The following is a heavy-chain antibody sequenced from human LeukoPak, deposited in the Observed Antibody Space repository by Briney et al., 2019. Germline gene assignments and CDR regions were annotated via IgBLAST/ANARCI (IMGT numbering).Heavy chain of an antibody. D-gene: IGHD5-18*01. Sequence: ETLSLTCTVSGGSISSYYWSWIRQPAGKGLEWIGRIYTSGSTNYNPSLKSRVTMSVDTSKNQFSLKLSSVTAADTAVYYCARDYNSYGSKDYYYYMDVWGKGTTVTVSS. J-gene: IGHJ6*03. V-gene: IGHV4-4*07. CDR1: GGSISSYY. CDR3: ARDYNSYGSKDYYYYMDV. CDR2: IYTSGST.